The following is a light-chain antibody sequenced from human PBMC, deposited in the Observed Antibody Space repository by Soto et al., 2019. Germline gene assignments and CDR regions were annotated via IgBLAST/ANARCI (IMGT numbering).Light chain of an antibody. Sequence: DIQMTQSPSSLYASIGDRVTITCRASQSIRTYLSWYQKKAGKAPKLLISAASTLRDGVPPRFSGSGSGTDFTLTISSLQPEDFAGYYCQKSYSSPLTFGQGTKVEIK. CDR2: AAS. V-gene: IGKV1-39*01. CDR1: QSIRTY. CDR3: QKSYSSPLT. J-gene: IGKJ1*01.